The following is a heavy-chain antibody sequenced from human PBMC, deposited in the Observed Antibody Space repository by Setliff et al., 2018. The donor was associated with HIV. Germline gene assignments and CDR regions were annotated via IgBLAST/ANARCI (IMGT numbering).Heavy chain of an antibody. CDR1: GGSFSGYY. D-gene: IGHD5-12*01. Sequence: SETLSLTCAVYGGSFSGYYWSWIRQPPGKGLEWIGEINHRGSTNCNPSLKSRVSISVDTSKNQFSLKPSSVTAADTAVYYCATLKMATIYRDFDYWGQGTLVTV. CDR3: ATLKMATIYRDFDY. CDR2: INHRGST. V-gene: IGHV4-34*01. J-gene: IGHJ4*02.